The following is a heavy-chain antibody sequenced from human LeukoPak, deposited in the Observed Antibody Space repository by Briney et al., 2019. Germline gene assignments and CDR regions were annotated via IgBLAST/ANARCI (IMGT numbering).Heavy chain of an antibody. CDR1: GFTFSSYA. Sequence: PGGSLRLSCAASGFTFSSYAMHWVRQAPGKGLEWVAVISYDGSNKYYADSVKGRFTISRDNSKNTLYLQMNSLRAEDTAVYYCARGGGYQDYWGQGTLVTVSS. V-gene: IGHV3-30-3*01. D-gene: IGHD3-22*01. CDR3: ARGGGYQDY. J-gene: IGHJ4*02. CDR2: ISYDGSNK.